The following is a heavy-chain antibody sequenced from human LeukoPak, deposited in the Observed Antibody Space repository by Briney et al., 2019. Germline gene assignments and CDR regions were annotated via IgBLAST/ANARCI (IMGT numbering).Heavy chain of an antibody. CDR3: ARDRFDDSSGYYYHYSYYMDV. Sequence: SETLSLTCTVSGGSISSYYWSWIRQPPGKGLEWIGYIYYSGNTDYNPSLKSRVTISVETSKNQFSLKVSSVTAADTAIYYCARDRFDDSSGYYYHYSYYMDVWGKGTTVTVSS. J-gene: IGHJ6*03. D-gene: IGHD3-22*01. CDR1: GGSISSYY. V-gene: IGHV4-59*12. CDR2: IYYSGNT.